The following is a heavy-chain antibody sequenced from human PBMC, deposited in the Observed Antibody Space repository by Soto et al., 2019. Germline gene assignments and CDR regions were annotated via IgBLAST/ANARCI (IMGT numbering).Heavy chain of an antibody. J-gene: IGHJ4*02. V-gene: IGHV4-39*01. CDR2: INHSGST. CDR1: DGSMNSDSSY. CDR3: ARLGGYVSVGYYYLWDS. Sequence: QLQLQESGPGLVKPSETLSLTCRVSDGSMNSDSSYWGWIRQPPGKGLEWIGVINHSGSTYHNLSLKGRVSMSVDASRNQFSLKLTSMTAADTDVYYCARLGGYVSVGYYYLWDSWGQGTLVTVSS. D-gene: IGHD3-22*01.